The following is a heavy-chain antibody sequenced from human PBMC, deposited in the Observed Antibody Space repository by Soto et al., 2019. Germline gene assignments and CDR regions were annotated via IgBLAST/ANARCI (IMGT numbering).Heavy chain of an antibody. Sequence: PSETLSLTCAVSGGSISSSNWWSWVRQPPGKGLEWIGEIYHSGSTNYNPSLKSRVTISVDKSKNQFSLKLSSVTAADTAVYYCVRGGPFGELFDWFDLWGQGTPVPVSS. J-gene: IGHJ5*02. D-gene: IGHD3-10*01. CDR3: VRGGPFGELFDWFDL. CDR1: GGSISSSNW. CDR2: IYHSGST. V-gene: IGHV4-4*02.